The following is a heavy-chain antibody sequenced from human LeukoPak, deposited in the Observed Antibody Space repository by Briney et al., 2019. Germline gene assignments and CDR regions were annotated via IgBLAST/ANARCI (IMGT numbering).Heavy chain of an antibody. D-gene: IGHD3-9*01. CDR1: GGSISSNSYY. J-gene: IGHJ3*02. Sequence: SGTLSLTCAVSGGSISSNSYYWGWIRQPPGKGLEWIGSIYYSGSTYYNPSLKSRVTISVDTSKNQFSLKLSSVTAADTAVYYCARRRDYDIRGDAFDIWGQGIMVTVSS. CDR2: IYYSGST. V-gene: IGHV4-39*01. CDR3: ARRRDYDIRGDAFDI.